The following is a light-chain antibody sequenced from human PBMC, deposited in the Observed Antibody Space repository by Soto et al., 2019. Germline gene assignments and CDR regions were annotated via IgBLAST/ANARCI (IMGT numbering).Light chain of an antibody. CDR1: KLGDKY. V-gene: IGLV3-1*01. Sequence: SYELTQPPSVSVSPGQTASITCSGDKLGDKYACWYQQKPGQSPMLVIYLNNKRPSGIPERFSGSNSGNTATLTISGTKALDEADYYCQAWDSSTVLFGGGTQLTVL. CDR2: LNN. J-gene: IGLJ2*01. CDR3: QAWDSSTVL.